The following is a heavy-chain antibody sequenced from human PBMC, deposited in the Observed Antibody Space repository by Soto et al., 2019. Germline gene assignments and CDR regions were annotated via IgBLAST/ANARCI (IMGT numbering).Heavy chain of an antibody. J-gene: IGHJ4*02. CDR1: GYTFSCYV. CDR3: ARGGVQLERVYYFDY. CDR2: INPSGGST. V-gene: IGHV1-46*03. D-gene: IGHD1-1*01. Sequence: EASVKVSCKASGYTFSCYVLHWVRQAPGQRLEWMGWINPSGGSTSYAQKFQGRVTMTRDTSTSTVYMELSSLRSEDTAVYYCARGGVQLERVYYFDYWGQGTLVTVSS.